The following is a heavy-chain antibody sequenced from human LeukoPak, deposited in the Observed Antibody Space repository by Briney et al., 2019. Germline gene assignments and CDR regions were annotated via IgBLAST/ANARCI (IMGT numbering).Heavy chain of an antibody. J-gene: IGHJ5*02. CDR1: GGTFSSYA. CDR2: IIPTFGTA. CDR3: ARVISGRIVALNWFDP. Sequence: ASVKVSCKASGGTFSSYAISWVRQAPGQGLEWMGGIIPTFGTANYAQKFQGRVTITTDESTGTAYMELSSLRSEDTAVYYCARVISGRIVALNWFDPWGQGTLVTVSS. D-gene: IGHD3-22*01. V-gene: IGHV1-69*05.